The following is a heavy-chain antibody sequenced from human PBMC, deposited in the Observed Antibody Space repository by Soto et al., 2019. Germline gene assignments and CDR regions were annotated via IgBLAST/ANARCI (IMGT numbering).Heavy chain of an antibody. J-gene: IGHJ6*02. D-gene: IGHD5-12*01. CDR2: ISAYNGNT. V-gene: IGHV1-18*01. Sequence: GASVKVSCKASGYTFTSYGISCVRQAPGQVLEWMGWISAYNGNTNYAQKLQGRVTMTTDTSTSTAYMELRSLRSDDTAVYYCARDCWLQLLDYYYGMDVWGQGTTVTVSS. CDR1: GYTFTSYG. CDR3: ARDCWLQLLDYYYGMDV.